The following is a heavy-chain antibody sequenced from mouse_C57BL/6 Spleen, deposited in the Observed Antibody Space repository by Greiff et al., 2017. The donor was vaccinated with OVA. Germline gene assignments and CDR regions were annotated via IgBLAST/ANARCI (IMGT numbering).Heavy chain of an antibody. CDR2: IYPGDGDT. V-gene: IGHV1-82*01. CDR1: GYAFSSSW. J-gene: IGHJ2*01. Sequence: VQLQQSGPELVKPGASVKISCKASGYAFSSSWMNWVKQRPGQGLEWIGRIYPGDGDTNYNGKFKGKATLTADKSSSTAYMQLSSLTSEDSAVYFCAREEDSSVFDYWGQGTTLTVSS. CDR3: AREEDSSVFDY. D-gene: IGHD3-2*02.